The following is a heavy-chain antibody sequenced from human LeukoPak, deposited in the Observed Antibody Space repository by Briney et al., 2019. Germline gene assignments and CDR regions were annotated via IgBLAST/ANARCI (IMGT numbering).Heavy chain of an antibody. J-gene: IGHJ4*02. CDR1: CASISSSSYY. V-gene: IGHV4-39*07. CDR3: TRANGYGLIDY. D-gene: IGHD3-10*01. Sequence: SDTLSLTCTVSCASISSSSYYSGWIHQPPWKGLQWIVSTYYSGSIYYNSSLKSRVTISRDTSRNKFSLNMFSVCAAGTAMYYCTRANGYGLIDYRGQGTVVTVSS. CDR2: TYYSGSI.